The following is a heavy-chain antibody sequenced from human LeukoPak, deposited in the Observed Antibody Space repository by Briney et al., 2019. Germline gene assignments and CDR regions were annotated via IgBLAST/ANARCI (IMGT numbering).Heavy chain of an antibody. CDR3: ARVPVGYCSSTSCYASIQPSHEFDY. Sequence: ASVKVSRKASGYTFTSYGISWVRQAPGQGLEWMGWISAYNGNTNYAQKLQGRVTMTTDTSTSTAYMELRSLRSDDTAVYYCARVPVGYCSSTSCYASIQPSHEFDYWGQGTLVTVSS. D-gene: IGHD2-2*01. V-gene: IGHV1-18*04. CDR1: GYTFTSYG. J-gene: IGHJ4*02. CDR2: ISAYNGNT.